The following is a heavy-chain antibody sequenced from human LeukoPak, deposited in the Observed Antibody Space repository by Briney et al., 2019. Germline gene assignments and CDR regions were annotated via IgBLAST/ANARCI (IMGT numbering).Heavy chain of an antibody. CDR2: ISGNGDST. V-gene: IGHV3-64*01. Sequence: GRSLRLSCAASGFTFSTYAMHWVRQAPGKGLKYVSAISGNGDSTYYANSVKGRFTISRDNSKNTLYLQMNSLRAEDTAVYYCASHSSSWYGFDYWGQATQLTVSS. CDR1: GFTFSTYA. D-gene: IGHD6-13*01. J-gene: IGHJ4*02. CDR3: ASHSSSWYGFDY.